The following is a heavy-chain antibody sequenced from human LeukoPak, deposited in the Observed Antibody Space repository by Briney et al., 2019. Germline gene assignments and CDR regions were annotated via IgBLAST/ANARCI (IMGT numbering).Heavy chain of an antibody. D-gene: IGHD3-22*01. CDR1: GFIFSSYG. CDR2: IRGNAGTT. CDR3: AKGHADSSGYYYFDS. Sequence: GGTLRLSCAASGFIFSSYGMSWVRQAPGKGLEWVSAIRGNAGTTYYADSVQGRFTIFRDNSKNMLYLQMNSLRVEDTAVYYCAKGHADSSGYYYFDSWGQGTLVTVSP. V-gene: IGHV3-23*01. J-gene: IGHJ4*02.